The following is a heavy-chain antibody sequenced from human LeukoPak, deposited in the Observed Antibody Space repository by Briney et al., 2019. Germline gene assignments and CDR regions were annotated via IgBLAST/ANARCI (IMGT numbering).Heavy chain of an antibody. CDR1: GFTFSSYW. J-gene: IGHJ4*02. D-gene: IGHD6-13*01. Sequence: GGSLRLSCAASGFTFSSYWMSWVRQAPGKGLEWVANIKQDGSEKYYVDSVKGRFTISRDNAKNSLYLQMNSLRAEDTAVYYCARGAATGPTLGLDYWGQGTLVTVSS. CDR3: ARGAATGPTLGLDY. V-gene: IGHV3-7*03. CDR2: IKQDGSEK.